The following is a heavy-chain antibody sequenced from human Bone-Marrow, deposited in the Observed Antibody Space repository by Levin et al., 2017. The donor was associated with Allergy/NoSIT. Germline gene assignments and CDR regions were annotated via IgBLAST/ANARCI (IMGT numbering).Heavy chain of an antibody. V-gene: IGHV3-23*01. Sequence: GGSLRLSCAASGFTFRNYAMGWVRQAPGKGLEWVSSLSGSGGSTFFADSVKGRFTISRDNSKTTLGLHMESLRVEDTAIYYCAREENWEGNTGYYTHWGQGTQVTVSS. D-gene: IGHD3/OR15-3a*01. CDR1: GFTFRNYA. CDR2: LSGSGGST. J-gene: IGHJ4*02. CDR3: AREENWEGNTGYYTH.